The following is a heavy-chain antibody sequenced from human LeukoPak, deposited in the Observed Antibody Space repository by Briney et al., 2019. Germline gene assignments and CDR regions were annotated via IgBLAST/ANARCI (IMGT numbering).Heavy chain of an antibody. D-gene: IGHD3-22*01. CDR1: GFTFSSYA. V-gene: IGHV3-64*01. CDR2: ISSNGGST. CDR3: AASKGVVASFGY. Sequence: GGSLRLSCAASGFTFSSYAMHWVRQAPGKGLEYVSAISSNGGSTYYANSVKGRFTISRDNSKNTLYLQMGSLRAEDMAVYYCAASKGVVASFGYWGQGTLVTVSS. J-gene: IGHJ4*02.